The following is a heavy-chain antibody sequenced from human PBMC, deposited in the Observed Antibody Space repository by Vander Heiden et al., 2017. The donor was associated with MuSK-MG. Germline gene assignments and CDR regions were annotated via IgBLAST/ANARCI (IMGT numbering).Heavy chain of an antibody. CDR2: IFSNDEK. J-gene: IGHJ4*02. CDR1: GFSLSNARMG. V-gene: IGHV2-26*01. CDR3: ARTTITWDPMSPGSWYYFDY. Sequence: QVTLKESGPVLVKPTETLTLTCTVSGFSLSNARMGVSWIRQPPGKALEWLAHIFSNDEKSYSTSLKSRLTISKDTSKSQVVLTMTNMDPVDTATYYCARTTITWDPMSPGSWYYFDYWGQGTLVTVSS. D-gene: IGHD1-26*01.